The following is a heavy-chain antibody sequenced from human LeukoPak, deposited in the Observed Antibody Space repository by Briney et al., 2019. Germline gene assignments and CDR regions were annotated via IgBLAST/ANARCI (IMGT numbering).Heavy chain of an antibody. CDR1: GYSFTSYW. J-gene: IGHJ4*02. CDR3: ARDWELGY. D-gene: IGHD3-10*01. V-gene: IGHV5-51*01. CDR2: IYPGDSET. Sequence: GESLKISCKGSGYSFTSYWIGWVRQMPGKGLEWMGLIYPGDSETRYSPSFQGQVTISADKSINTAYLQWSSPKASDTAIYYCARDWELGYWGQGTLVTVSS.